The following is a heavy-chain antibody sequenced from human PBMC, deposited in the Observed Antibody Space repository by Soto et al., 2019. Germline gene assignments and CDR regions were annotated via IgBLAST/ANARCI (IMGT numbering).Heavy chain of an antibody. J-gene: IGHJ5*02. CDR1: GYTFTSYG. CDR3: ARGVSGDSLGHWFDP. V-gene: IGHV1-18*04. Sequence: QVQLVQSGAEVKKPGASVKVSCKASGYTFTSYGISWVRQAPGQGLGWMGWISPYNGNTNYAQKLQGRVTMTTDTSTSTAYMELRRLRSDDTSVYYCARGVSGDSLGHWFDPWGQGTLVTVSS. CDR2: ISPYNGNT. D-gene: IGHD4-17*01.